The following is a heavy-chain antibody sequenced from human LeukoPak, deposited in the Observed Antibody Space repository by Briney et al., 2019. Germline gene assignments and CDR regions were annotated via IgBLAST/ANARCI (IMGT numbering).Heavy chain of an antibody. V-gene: IGHV3-74*01. CDR3: APTWGAAAGPHY. D-gene: IGHD6-13*01. J-gene: IGHJ4*02. CDR2: INSDGSST. CDR1: GFTFSSYW. Sequence: GGPLRLSCAASGFTFSSYWMHWVRQAPGKGLVWVSRINSDGSSTSYADSVKGRFTISRDNAKNTLYLQMNSLRAEDTAVYYCAPTWGAAAGPHYWGQGTLVTVSS.